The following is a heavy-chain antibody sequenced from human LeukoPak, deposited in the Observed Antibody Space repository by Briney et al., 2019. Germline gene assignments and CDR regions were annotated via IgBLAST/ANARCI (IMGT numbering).Heavy chain of an antibody. CDR1: GLTFSRYN. CDR3: ARDLAVSDY. Sequence: PGGPLRLSCAASGLTFSRYNMNCARQAPGKGLEWVSYISSSSSTIYYADSVKGRFTISRDNAKNSLYLQMNSLRDEDTAMYYCARDLAVSDYWGQGTLVTVSS. V-gene: IGHV3-48*02. J-gene: IGHJ4*02. CDR2: ISSSSSTI.